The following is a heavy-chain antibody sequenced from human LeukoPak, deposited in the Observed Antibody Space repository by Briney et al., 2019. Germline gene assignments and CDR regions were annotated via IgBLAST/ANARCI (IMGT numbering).Heavy chain of an antibody. CDR2: IRSKAYGGTT. CDR1: GFTFGVYA. CDR3: TRDEAYYYDSSGSLAHFDY. V-gene: IGHV3-49*04. Sequence: GGSLRLSCTASGFTFGVYAMSWVRQAPGKGLEWVGFIRSKAYGGTTEYAASVKGRFTISRDDSKSIAYLQMNSLKTEDTAVYYCTRDEAYYYDSSGSLAHFDYWGQGTLVTVSS. D-gene: IGHD3-22*01. J-gene: IGHJ4*02.